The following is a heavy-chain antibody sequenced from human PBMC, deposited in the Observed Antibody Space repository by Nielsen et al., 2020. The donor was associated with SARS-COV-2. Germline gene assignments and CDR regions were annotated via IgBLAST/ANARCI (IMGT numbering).Heavy chain of an antibody. J-gene: IGHJ4*02. CDR3: ARDGLGGSYKFDY. D-gene: IGHD1-26*01. V-gene: IGHV3-30-3*01. CDR2: ISYDGSNK. Sequence: GESLKISCAASGFTFSSYAMHWVRQAPGKGLEWVAVISYDGSNKYYADSVKGRFTISRDNSKNTLYLQMNSLRAEDTAVYYCARDGLGGSYKFDYWGQGTLVTVSS. CDR1: GFTFSSYA.